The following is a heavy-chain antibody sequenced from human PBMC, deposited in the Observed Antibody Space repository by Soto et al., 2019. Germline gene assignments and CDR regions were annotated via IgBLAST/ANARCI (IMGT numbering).Heavy chain of an antibody. CDR2: IYSGGST. D-gene: IGHD3-16*01. V-gene: IGHV3-53*01. J-gene: IGHJ4*02. Sequence: GGSLRLSCAASGFTVSSNYMSWVRQAPGKGLEWVSVIYSGGSTYYADSVKGRFTISRDNSKNTLYLQMNSLRAEDTAVYYCARLTDEPAFGREVWGQGTLVTVSS. CDR1: GFTVSSNY. CDR3: ARLTDEPAFGREV.